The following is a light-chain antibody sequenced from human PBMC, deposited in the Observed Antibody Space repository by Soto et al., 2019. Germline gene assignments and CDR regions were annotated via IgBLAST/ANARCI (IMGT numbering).Light chain of an antibody. V-gene: IGKV1-39*01. CDR1: QNINKY. J-gene: IGKJ2*01. CDR3: QQSYSAPNT. CDR2: ATS. Sequence: DIQMTQSPSSLSASVGDRVTITCRASQNINKYLIWYQQKPGKAPKLLIHATSSLQSGVPSRFSGSGSGTDFTLTISSLQPGDFATYYCQQSYSAPNTFGQGTKLEIK.